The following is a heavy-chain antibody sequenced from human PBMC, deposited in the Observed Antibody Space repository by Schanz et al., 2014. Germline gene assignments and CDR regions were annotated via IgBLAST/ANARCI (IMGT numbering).Heavy chain of an antibody. CDR2: ISPYNGNT. J-gene: IGHJ4*02. CDR1: GYTFTGYY. D-gene: IGHD3-3*01. Sequence: QVQLVQSGAEVKKPGASVKVSCKASGYTFTGYYMHWLRQAPGQGLEWVAWISPYNGNTAYAQNLKGRVRMTTDTSTATAYMELRSLTSDDTAVYYCARDRVYRFLKGENRFYFDYWGQGTLVIVSS. V-gene: IGHV1-18*04. CDR3: ARDRVYRFLKGENRFYFDY.